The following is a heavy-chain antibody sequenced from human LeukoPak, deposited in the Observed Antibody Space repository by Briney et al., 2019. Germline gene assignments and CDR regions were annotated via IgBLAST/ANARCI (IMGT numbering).Heavy chain of an antibody. Sequence: ASVKVSCKASGYSLTNYGINWVRQAPGQGPEWMGWIDSYNDNTNYAQRLQGRVTMTTDTSTNTAYMELRSLTSDDTAVYYCARMSNWNYQGFDSWGHGTLVTVSS. CDR1: GYSLTNYG. V-gene: IGHV1-18*01. D-gene: IGHD1-7*01. CDR2: IDSYNDNT. CDR3: ARMSNWNYQGFDS. J-gene: IGHJ4*01.